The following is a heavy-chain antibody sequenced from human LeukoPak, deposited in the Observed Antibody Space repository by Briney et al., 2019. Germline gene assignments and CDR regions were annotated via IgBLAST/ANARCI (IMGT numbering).Heavy chain of an antibody. CDR2: ISAYNGNT. J-gene: IGHJ4*02. CDR3: ARVLAAADGGDYFDY. V-gene: IGHV1-18*01. Sequence: ASVKVSCKASGYTFTSYGISWVRQAPGQGLEWMGWISAYNGNTNYAQKLQGRVTMTTDTSTSTAYMELRSPRSDDTAVYYCARVLAAADGGDYFDYWGQGTLVTVSS. D-gene: IGHD6-13*01. CDR1: GYTFTSYG.